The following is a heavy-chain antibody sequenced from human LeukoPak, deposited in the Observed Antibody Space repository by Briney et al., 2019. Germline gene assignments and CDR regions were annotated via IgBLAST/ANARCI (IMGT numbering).Heavy chain of an antibody. CDR2: IGSRGTYT. V-gene: IGHV3-21*01. J-gene: IGHJ3*02. CDR3: ARGGLNFDAFDI. Sequence: KPGGSLRLSCAASGFTFSSYSMNWVRQAPGKGLEWVSSIGSRGTYTYSADSVRGRFTISRDNAKNSLYLQMNSLRAGDTAVYYCARGGLNFDAFDIWGQGTMVTVSS. D-gene: IGHD1-7*01. CDR1: GFTFSSYS.